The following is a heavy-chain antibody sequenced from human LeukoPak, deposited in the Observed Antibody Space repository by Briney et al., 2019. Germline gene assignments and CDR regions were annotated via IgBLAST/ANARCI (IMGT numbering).Heavy chain of an antibody. CDR2: ISAYNGNT. D-gene: IGHD3-10*01. Sequence: ASVKVSCKASGYPFTSYGITWVRQAPGQGLEWMGWISAYNGNTNYAQKLQGRVTMTTDTSTSTAYMELRSLRSEDTAVYYCATLWVRGVIGAFDIWGQGTMVTVSS. CDR1: GYPFTSYG. J-gene: IGHJ3*02. CDR3: ATLWVRGVIGAFDI. V-gene: IGHV1-18*01.